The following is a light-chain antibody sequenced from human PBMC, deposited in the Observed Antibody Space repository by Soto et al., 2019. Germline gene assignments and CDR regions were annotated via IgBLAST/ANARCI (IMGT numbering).Light chain of an antibody. CDR1: QSTSTW. J-gene: IGKJ1*01. CDR2: DAS. V-gene: IGKV1-5*01. CDR3: LQYNSYPWT. Sequence: DIQMTQSPSTLSASVGERVTISCRASQSTSTWLAWYQQKPGKAPKVLIYDASSLESGVPSRFSGSGSGTEFTLTISSLQLDDFATYYCLQYNSYPWTFGQGTKVDIK.